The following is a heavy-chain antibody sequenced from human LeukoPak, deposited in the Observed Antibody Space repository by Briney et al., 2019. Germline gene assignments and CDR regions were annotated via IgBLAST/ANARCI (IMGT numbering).Heavy chain of an antibody. V-gene: IGHV3-23*01. CDR1: GFIFSSYA. CDR2: IRGSGGST. Sequence: GGSLRLSCTASGFIFSSYAMSWVRQAPGKGLEWVSAIRGSGGSTYYADSVKGRFTISRDNSKNILFLQMNSLRAEDTAVYYCARGGATVGATWVHWGQGTLVIVSS. CDR3: ARGGATVGATWVH. J-gene: IGHJ4*02. D-gene: IGHD1-26*01.